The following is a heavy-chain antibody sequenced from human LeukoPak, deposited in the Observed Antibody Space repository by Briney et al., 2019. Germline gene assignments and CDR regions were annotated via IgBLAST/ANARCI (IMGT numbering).Heavy chain of an antibody. D-gene: IGHD3-10*01. CDR1: GYSFTSYW. V-gene: IGHV5-51*01. CDR3: ASFYGSGSYYSLDSYYFDY. J-gene: IGHJ4*02. CDR2: IYPGDSDT. Sequence: GESLKISCKGSGYSFTSYWIGWVRQMPGKGLEWMGIIYPGDSDTRYSPSFQGQVTISADKSISTAYLQWSSLKASDTAMYYCASFYGSGSYYSLDSYYFDYWGQGTLVTVSS.